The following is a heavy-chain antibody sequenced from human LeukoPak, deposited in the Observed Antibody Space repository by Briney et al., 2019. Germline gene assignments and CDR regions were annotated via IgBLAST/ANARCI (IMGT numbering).Heavy chain of an antibody. CDR3: AREGTTVVTGGDGAFDI. V-gene: IGHV4-4*07. CDR2: IYTSGST. CDR1: GGSISSYY. Sequence: PSETLSLTCTVSGGSISSYYWSWIRQPAGKGLEWIGRIYTSGSTNYNPSLKSRVTMSVDTSKNQFSLKLSSVTAADTAVYYCAREGTTVVTGGDGAFDIWGQGTMVTVSS. J-gene: IGHJ3*02. D-gene: IGHD4-23*01.